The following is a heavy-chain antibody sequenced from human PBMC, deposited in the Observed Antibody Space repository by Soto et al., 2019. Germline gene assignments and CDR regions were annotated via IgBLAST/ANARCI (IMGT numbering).Heavy chain of an antibody. CDR3: ARVARDNYDILTGYYYDSTPTPYFDY. D-gene: IGHD3-9*01. J-gene: IGHJ4*02. V-gene: IGHV4-34*01. Sequence: SETLSLTCAVYGGSFSGYYWSWIRQPPGKGLEWIGEINHSGSTNYNPSLKSRVTISIDTSKNQFSLKLSSVTAADTAVYYCARVARDNYDILTGYYYDSTPTPYFDYWGQGTLVTVSS. CDR1: GGSFSGYY. CDR2: INHSGST.